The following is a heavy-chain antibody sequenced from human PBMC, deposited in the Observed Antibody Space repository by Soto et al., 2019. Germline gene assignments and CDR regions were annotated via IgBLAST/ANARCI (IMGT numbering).Heavy chain of an antibody. CDR3: ARELTVAWLANYYYYGMDV. CDR1: GFTFSSYS. Sequence: PGGSLRLSCAASGFTFSSYSMNWVRQAPGKGLEWVSSISSSSSYIYYADSVKGRFTISRDNAKNSLYLQMNSLRAEDTAVYYCARELTVAWLANYYYYGMDVWGQGTTVTVYS. D-gene: IGHD6-19*01. J-gene: IGHJ6*02. CDR2: ISSSSSYI. V-gene: IGHV3-21*01.